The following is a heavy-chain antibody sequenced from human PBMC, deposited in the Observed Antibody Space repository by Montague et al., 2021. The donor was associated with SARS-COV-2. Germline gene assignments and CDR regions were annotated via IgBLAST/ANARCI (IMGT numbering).Heavy chain of an antibody. Sequence: SETLSLTCTVSGASVSSSDHYWGWIRQPPGKGLEWIGTIYYSGSTHYNPPLKSRVTISVDTSKNQFSLRVSSVTAADTAVYFCASGQMVRLESGSYYHYGLDVGAQGTTVTVSS. V-gene: IGHV4-39*01. J-gene: IGHJ6*02. CDR1: GASVSSSDHY. D-gene: IGHD3-10*01. CDR2: IYYSGST. CDR3: ASGQMVRLESGSYYHYGLDV.